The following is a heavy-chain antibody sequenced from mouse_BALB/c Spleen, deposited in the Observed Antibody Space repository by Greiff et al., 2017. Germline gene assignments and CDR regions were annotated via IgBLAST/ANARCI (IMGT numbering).Heavy chain of an antibody. Sequence: VQGVESGPGLVAPSQSLSITCTVSGFSLTSYGVHWVRQPPGKGLEWLGVIWAGGSTNYNSALMSRLSISKDNSKSQVFLKMNSLQTDDTAMYYCARAITTVAYFDYWGQGTTLTVSS. J-gene: IGHJ2*01. V-gene: IGHV2-9*02. CDR1: GFSLTSYG. CDR2: IWAGGST. D-gene: IGHD1-1*01. CDR3: ARAITTVAYFDY.